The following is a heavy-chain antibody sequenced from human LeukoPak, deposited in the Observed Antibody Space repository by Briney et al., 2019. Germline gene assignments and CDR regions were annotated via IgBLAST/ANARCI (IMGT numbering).Heavy chain of an antibody. V-gene: IGHV3-53*01. CDR1: GFTVSSNY. D-gene: IGHD1-26*01. CDR3: VRQQTPHGNFDY. J-gene: IGHJ4*02. CDR2: IYSGGTT. Sequence: PGGSLRLSCAASGFTVSSNYMSWVRQSPGKGLEWVSLIYSGGTTYYADSVKGRFSLSRDNSKNTLYLQMNSLRAEDTAVYYCVRQQTPHGNFDYWGQGTLDTVSS.